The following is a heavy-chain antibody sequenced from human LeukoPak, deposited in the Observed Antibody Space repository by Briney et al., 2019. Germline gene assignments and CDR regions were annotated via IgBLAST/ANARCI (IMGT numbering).Heavy chain of an antibody. D-gene: IGHD3-22*01. CDR3: ARGDYDSSGPSVSEYFQH. J-gene: IGHJ1*01. V-gene: IGHV4-59*01. Sequence: SETLSLTCTVSGGSISSYYWSWIRQPPGKGLEWIGYIYYSGSTNYNPSLKSRVTISVDTSKNQFSLKLGSVTAADTAVYYCARGDYDSSGPSVSEYFQHWGQGTLVTVSS. CDR2: IYYSGST. CDR1: GGSISSYY.